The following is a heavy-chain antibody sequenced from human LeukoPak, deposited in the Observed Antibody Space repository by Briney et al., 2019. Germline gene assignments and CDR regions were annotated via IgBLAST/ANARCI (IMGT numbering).Heavy chain of an antibody. CDR2: IKKDGSEK. D-gene: IGHD3-3*01. CDR1: GFTFSSYW. CDR3: ARDQDFWSGYFFDY. V-gene: IGHV3-7*01. Sequence: GGSLILSCAASGFTFSSYWMSWVRQAPGKGLEWVANIKKDGSEKYYVDSVKGRFTISRDNAKNSLYLQMNSLRAEDTAVYYCARDQDFWSGYFFDYWGQGTLVTVSS. J-gene: IGHJ4*02.